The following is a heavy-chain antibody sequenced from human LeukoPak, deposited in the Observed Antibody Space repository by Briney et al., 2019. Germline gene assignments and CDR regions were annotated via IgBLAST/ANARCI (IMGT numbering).Heavy chain of an antibody. CDR1: GYTFTSYA. CDR2: INAGNGNT. D-gene: IGHD3-16*01. J-gene: IGHJ4*02. CDR3: ARSWMGGSDFDY. V-gene: IGHV1-3*01. Sequence: GASVKVSCKASGYTFTSYAMHWVRQAPGQRLEWMGWINAGNGNTKYSQKFQGRVTITRDTSASAAYMELSSLRSEDTAVYYCARSWMGGSDFDYWGQGTLVTVSS.